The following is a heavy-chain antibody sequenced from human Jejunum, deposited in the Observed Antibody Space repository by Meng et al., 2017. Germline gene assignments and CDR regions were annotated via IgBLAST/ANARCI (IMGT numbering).Heavy chain of an antibody. CDR3: ARADYVRYFDL. CDR2: VYHSGST. J-gene: IGHJ2*01. CDR1: GGSIESKTW. D-gene: IGHD3-10*02. V-gene: IGHV4-4*02. Sequence: QVQLQESGPGLGKPSEPLSLSCAVSGGSIESKTWWTWIRQPPGQGLEWIGEVYHSGSTHYNPSLQSRVTISIDNSKNRFSLSLNSVTAADTAIYYCARADYVRYFDLWGRGTLVPPPQ.